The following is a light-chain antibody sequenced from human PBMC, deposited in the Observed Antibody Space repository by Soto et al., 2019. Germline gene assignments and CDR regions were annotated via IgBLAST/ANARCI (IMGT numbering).Light chain of an antibody. CDR2: LAS. J-gene: IGKJ5*01. Sequence: DSVVTLSPLSLPFTPGEPPSISFMSSRILLHINGYNYLDWYLQKPGQSPQLLIYLASNRDSGVPARFSGSGSGTDFALKISRVEAEDVGVYYCMQGTHWPITFGQGTRLEIK. CDR3: MQGTHWPIT. CDR1: RILLHINGYNY. V-gene: IGKV2-28*01.